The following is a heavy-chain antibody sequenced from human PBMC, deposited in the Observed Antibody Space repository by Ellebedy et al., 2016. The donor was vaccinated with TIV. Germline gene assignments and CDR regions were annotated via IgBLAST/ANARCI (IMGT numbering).Heavy chain of an antibody. Sequence: AASVKVSCKASGGTFSNYGISWVRQAPGQGLEWMGRIIPILGITNYAQKFQGRVTLTADISTDTAYMELSSLRSDDTAVYYCAEQGDYRFSSLDYWGQGTLVTVSS. CDR3: AEQGDYRFSSLDY. CDR1: GGTFSNYG. V-gene: IGHV1-69*04. D-gene: IGHD6-6*01. J-gene: IGHJ4*02. CDR2: IIPILGIT.